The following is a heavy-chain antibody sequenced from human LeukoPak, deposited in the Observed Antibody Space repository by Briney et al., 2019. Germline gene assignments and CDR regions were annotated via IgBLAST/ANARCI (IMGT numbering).Heavy chain of an antibody. CDR1: GFTFSDYY. D-gene: IGHD3-22*01. J-gene: IGHJ4*02. Sequence: GGSLRLSCAASGFTFSDYYMNWVRQAPGKGLEWAAVISYDGSNKYYADSVKGRFTISRDNSKNTLYLQMNSLRAEDTAVYYCAKGGHWGVLNYHDSSGYFHYWGQGTLVTVSS. CDR3: AKGGHWGVLNYHDSSGYFHY. CDR2: ISYDGSNK. V-gene: IGHV3-30*18.